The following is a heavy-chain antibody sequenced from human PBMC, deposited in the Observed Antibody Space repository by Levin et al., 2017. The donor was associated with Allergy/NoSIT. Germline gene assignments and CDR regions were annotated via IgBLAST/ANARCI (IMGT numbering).Heavy chain of an antibody. CDR1: GFPFSDYY. Sequence: GGSLRLSCAASGFPFSDYYMSWIRQAPGKGLEWIAYITIGNSVYYADSVKGRFTISRDNSKNSVFLQMNSLRPEDTAVYYCARDQGITEDYDYWGQGTLVTVSS. J-gene: IGHJ4*02. CDR2: ITIGNSV. D-gene: IGHD3-16*01. CDR3: ARDQGITEDYDY. V-gene: IGHV3-11*01.